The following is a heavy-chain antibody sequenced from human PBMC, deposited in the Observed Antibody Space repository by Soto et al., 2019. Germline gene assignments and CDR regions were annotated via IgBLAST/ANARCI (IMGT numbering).Heavy chain of an antibody. CDR3: ARDLGYSSGWYFV. J-gene: IGHJ4*02. CDR1: GGTFSSYT. D-gene: IGHD6-19*01. CDR2: IIPILGIA. Sequence: GASVKVSCKASGGTFSSYTISWVRQAPGQGLEWMGRIIPILGIANYAQKFQGRVTITADKSTSTAYMELSSLRSEDTAVYYCARDLGYSSGWYFVWGQGTLVTVSS. V-gene: IGHV1-69*04.